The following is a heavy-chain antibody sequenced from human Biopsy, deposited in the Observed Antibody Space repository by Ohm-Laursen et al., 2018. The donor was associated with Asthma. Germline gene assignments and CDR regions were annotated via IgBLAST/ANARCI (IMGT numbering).Heavy chain of an antibody. V-gene: IGHV4-59*01. D-gene: IGHD6-19*01. CDR2: VYWTGST. CDR1: GGSISSFY. CDR3: VRAVRNEQWLAPFDY. J-gene: IGHJ4*02. Sequence: ETLSLTCSVYGGSISSFYWSWIRQSPEKGLEWMGYVYWTGSTNYNPSLKSRVTMSVDTSKNRIFLELTSVTAADTAIYYCVRAVRNEQWLAPFDYWGQGKPVTVSS.